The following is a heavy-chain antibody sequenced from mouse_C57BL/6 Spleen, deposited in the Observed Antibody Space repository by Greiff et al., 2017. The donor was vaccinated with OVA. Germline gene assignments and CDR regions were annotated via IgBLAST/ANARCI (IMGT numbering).Heavy chain of an antibody. D-gene: IGHD2-3*01. J-gene: IGHJ3*01. V-gene: IGHV1-69*01. Sequence: VQLQQPGAELVMPGASVKLSCKASGYTFNSYWMHWVKQRPGQGLEWIGEIDPSDSYTNYNQKFKGKSTLTVDKSSSTAYMQRSSLTSEDSAVYYCARQDDGYLAWFAYWGQGTLVTGSA. CDR3: ARQDDGYLAWFAY. CDR2: IDPSDSYT. CDR1: GYTFNSYW.